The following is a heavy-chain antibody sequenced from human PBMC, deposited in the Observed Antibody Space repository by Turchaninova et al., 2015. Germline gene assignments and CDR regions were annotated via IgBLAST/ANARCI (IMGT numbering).Heavy chain of an antibody. J-gene: IGHJ4*02. V-gene: IGHV7-4-1*02. CDR3: ALLYGSGQSIRFDS. D-gene: IGHD3-10*01. CDR2: INTLNGNP. Sequence: QVLLVQPESELEKPGASVRLSCKTSGYTFADYPLTWVRHAPGQGLEWLGGINTLNGNPTYAQGLRRPFVFSLASSAATADLQISGLKDEDTAVYYWALLYGSGQSIRFDSWGQGTLVTVSS. CDR1: GYTFADYP.